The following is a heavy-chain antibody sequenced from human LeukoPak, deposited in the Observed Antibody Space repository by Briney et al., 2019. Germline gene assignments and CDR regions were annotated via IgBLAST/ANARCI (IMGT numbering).Heavy chain of an antibody. Sequence: GGSLRLSCAAPGFTFSSYGMHWVRQAPGKGLEWVAVISYDGSNKYYADSVKGRFTISRDNSKNTLYLQMNSLRAEDTAVYYCAKDGTVTQFDYWGQGTLVTVSS. CDR2: ISYDGSNK. CDR1: GFTFSSYG. J-gene: IGHJ4*02. CDR3: AKDGTVTQFDY. V-gene: IGHV3-30*18. D-gene: IGHD4-17*01.